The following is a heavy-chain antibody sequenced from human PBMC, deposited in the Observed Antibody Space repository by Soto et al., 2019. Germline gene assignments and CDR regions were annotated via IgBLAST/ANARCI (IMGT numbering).Heavy chain of an antibody. Sequence: EVQLLESGGGLVQPGGSLRLSCAASGFTFSSYAMSWVRQAPGKGLEWVSAISGSGGSTYYADSVKGRFTISRDNSKKTLYLKKTSLRAEDTAVYYCAKDGTDYDFWSGYNGDAFDIWGQGTMVTVSS. D-gene: IGHD3-3*01. V-gene: IGHV3-23*01. J-gene: IGHJ3*02. CDR1: GFTFSSYA. CDR3: AKDGTDYDFWSGYNGDAFDI. CDR2: ISGSGGST.